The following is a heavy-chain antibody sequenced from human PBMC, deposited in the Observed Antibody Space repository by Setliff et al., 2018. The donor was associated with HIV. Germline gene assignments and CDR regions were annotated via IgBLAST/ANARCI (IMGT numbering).Heavy chain of an antibody. CDR2: IYYSGST. Sequence: SETLSLTCTVSGGSISPTNYYWGWIRQPPGKGLEWIGSIYYSGSTYYKSSLKNRVTISVDTSKNHFSLKVNFVTAADTAVYYCATLQSSGWPHGIEYWGQGTLVTVSS. D-gene: IGHD6-19*01. J-gene: IGHJ4*02. CDR1: GGSISPTNYY. V-gene: IGHV4-39*01. CDR3: ATLQSSGWPHGIEY.